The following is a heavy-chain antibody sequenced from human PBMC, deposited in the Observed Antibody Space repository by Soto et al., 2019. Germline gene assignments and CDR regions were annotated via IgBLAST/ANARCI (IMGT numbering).Heavy chain of an antibody. D-gene: IGHD3-10*01. J-gene: IGHJ5*02. Sequence: SVKVSCKASGGTFSSYAISWVRQAPGQGLEWMGGIIPIFGTANYAQKFQGRVTITADASTSTAYMELSSLRSEDTAVYYCARGRFSYGSGSYFPNWFDPWGQGTLVTVSS. CDR1: GGTFSSYA. CDR2: IIPIFGTA. CDR3: ARGRFSYGSGSYFPNWFDP. V-gene: IGHV1-69*13.